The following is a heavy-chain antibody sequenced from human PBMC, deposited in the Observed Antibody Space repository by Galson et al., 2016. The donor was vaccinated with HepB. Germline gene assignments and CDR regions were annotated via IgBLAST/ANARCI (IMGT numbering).Heavy chain of an antibody. CDR2: FDPEDAET. J-gene: IGHJ4*02. V-gene: IGHV1-24*01. CDR1: GYNFTELS. D-gene: IGHD2-8*01. Sequence: SVKVSCKVSGYNFTELSIHWVRQAPGKGLEWMGTFDPEDAETIYAQTFQGRVTMTEDTSTDTACMELSSLRSEDTAVYYCATDLIASNYFDFWGQGTLVTVSS. CDR3: ATDLIASNYFDF.